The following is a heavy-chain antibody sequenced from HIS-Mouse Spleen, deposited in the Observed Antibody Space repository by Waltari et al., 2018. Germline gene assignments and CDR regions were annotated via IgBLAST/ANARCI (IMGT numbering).Heavy chain of an antibody. J-gene: IGHJ2*01. CDR3: AREIPYSSSWYDWYFDL. CDR1: DGSISSSSYY. V-gene: IGHV4-39*07. Sequence: QLQLQESGPGLVKPSETLSLTCTVSDGSISSSSYYWGWIRQPPGKGLGWVGSIDYSGSTYYNPSLKGRVTRSVDTSKNQFSLKLSSVTAADTAVYYCAREIPYSSSWYDWYFDLWGRGTLVTVSS. D-gene: IGHD6-13*01. CDR2: IDYSGST.